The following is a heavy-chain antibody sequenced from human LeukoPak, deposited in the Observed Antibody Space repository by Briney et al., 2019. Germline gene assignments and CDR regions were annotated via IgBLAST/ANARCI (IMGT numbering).Heavy chain of an antibody. CDR2: ISYDGSQK. Sequence: GGSLRLSCAASGFTFSNYAMHWVRQAPGKGLEWVAVISYDGSQKYHADSVKGRFTISRDNSKNTLFLQMNSLRPEVTAVYYCATEQWLDGNAFDIWGQGTMVTVSS. V-gene: IGHV3-30*04. CDR3: ATEQWLDGNAFDI. J-gene: IGHJ3*02. CDR1: GFTFSNYA. D-gene: IGHD6-19*01.